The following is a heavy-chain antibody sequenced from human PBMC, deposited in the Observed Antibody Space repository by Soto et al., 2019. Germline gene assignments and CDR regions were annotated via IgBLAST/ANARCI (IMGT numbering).Heavy chain of an antibody. V-gene: IGHV4-59*01. J-gene: IGHJ4*02. CDR1: GGSISNKY. CDR3: ARATVQRHFDS. Sequence: PSETVSLTCIVSGGSISNKYWTWIRQPPGKGLEWIGYIYYTGSTTYHPSLTSRVAISLDTSMQQFSLRLNSVTAADTAVYYCARATVQRHFDSWGQGTLVTVSS. CDR2: IYYTGST. D-gene: IGHD4-4*01.